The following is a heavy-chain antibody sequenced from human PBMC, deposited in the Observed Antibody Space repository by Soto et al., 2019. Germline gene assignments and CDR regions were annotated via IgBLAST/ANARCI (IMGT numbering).Heavy chain of an antibody. CDR2: ISSSSSYI. J-gene: IGHJ4*02. V-gene: IGHV3-21*01. CDR1: GFTFSSYS. D-gene: IGHD1-26*01. Sequence: EVQLVESGGGLVKPGGSLRLSCAASGFTFSSYSMNWVRQAPGKGLEWVSSISSSSSYIYYADSVKGRFTISRDNAKNSLYLQMNSLRAEDTAVYYCARGGRLSGSLAALFDYWGQGTLVTVSS. CDR3: ARGGRLSGSLAALFDY.